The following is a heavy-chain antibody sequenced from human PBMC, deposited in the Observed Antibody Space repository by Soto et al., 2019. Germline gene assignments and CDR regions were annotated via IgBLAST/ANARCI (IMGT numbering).Heavy chain of an antibody. D-gene: IGHD6-19*01. CDR2: VSGIDGST. CDR3: AKTVPNSIGWLFDY. V-gene: IGHV3-23*01. Sequence: EVQLLESGGGLVQPGGSLRLSCAASGFTFSSFSMTWVRQAPGEGLEWVSTVSGIDGSTNYADSVKGRFTISRDNSKNTLYLQMNSLRAEDKAVYYWAKTVPNSIGWLFDYWGQGTLVTVSS. J-gene: IGHJ4*02. CDR1: GFTFSSFS.